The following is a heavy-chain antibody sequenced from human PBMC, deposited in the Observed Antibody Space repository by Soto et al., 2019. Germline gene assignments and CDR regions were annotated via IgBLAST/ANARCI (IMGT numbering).Heavy chain of an antibody. D-gene: IGHD1-20*01. CDR1: GFTFDDHT. Sequence: GGSLRLSCAGSGFTFDDHTMHWVRQIPGKGLEWVSLITWDGDSTFYADSVKGRFTISRDNSKNSLFLQMNSLTTEDTGLYYCAKEKNRIFDYWGQGTLVTV. V-gene: IGHV3-43*01. CDR3: AKEKNRIFDY. J-gene: IGHJ4*02. CDR2: ITWDGDST.